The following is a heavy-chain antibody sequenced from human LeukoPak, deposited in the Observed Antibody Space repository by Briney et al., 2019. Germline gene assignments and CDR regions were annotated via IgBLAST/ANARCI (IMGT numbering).Heavy chain of an antibody. Sequence: GASVKVSCKASGYTFTSLYMLSVRRAPGQGLEGMGVINPTGGSTSYAQKFQGRVTMTRDMSTSTVYMELSSLRSEDTAVYYCARDPGRWLQLGGLDYWGQGTLVTVSS. V-gene: IGHV1-46*01. CDR2: INPTGGST. D-gene: IGHD5-24*01. J-gene: IGHJ4*02. CDR3: ARDPGRWLQLGGLDY. CDR1: GYTFTSLY.